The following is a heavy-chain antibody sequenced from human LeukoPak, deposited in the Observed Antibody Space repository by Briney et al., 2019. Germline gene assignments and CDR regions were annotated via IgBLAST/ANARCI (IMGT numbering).Heavy chain of an antibody. J-gene: IGHJ4*02. V-gene: IGHV4-34*01. Sequence: PSETLSLTCAVYGGSLSGYNWNWIRQPPGKGLEWIGEVNHSGITNYNPSLKSRVTISVDTSKNQFSLKLSSVTAADTAVYYCASTDYGDYGLDYWGQGTLVTVSS. CDR3: ASTDYGDYGLDY. CDR1: GGSLSGYN. CDR2: VNHSGIT. D-gene: IGHD4-17*01.